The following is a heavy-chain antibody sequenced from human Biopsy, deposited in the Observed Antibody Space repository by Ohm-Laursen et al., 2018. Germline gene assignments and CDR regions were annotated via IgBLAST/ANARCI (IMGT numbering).Heavy chain of an antibody. CDR1: GFTFDDYA. D-gene: IGHD2-21*02. J-gene: IGHJ4*02. V-gene: IGHV3-9*01. CDR2: ITWNSGII. Sequence: SLRLSCAASGFTFDDYAMHWVRQAPGKGLEWVSGITWNSGIIGYADSVKGRFSIFRDNAKHSLYLQMNSLRAEDTALYYCAKDLGQVTAAIGYWGQGTLVTVSS. CDR3: AKDLGQVTAAIGY.